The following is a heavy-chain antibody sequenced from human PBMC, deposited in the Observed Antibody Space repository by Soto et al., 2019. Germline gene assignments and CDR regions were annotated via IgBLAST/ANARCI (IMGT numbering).Heavy chain of an antibody. D-gene: IGHD3-3*01. CDR1: GYTFITYD. CDR3: VRHYYDFWSDLADFDY. Sequence: QIQLVQSGAEVKTPGASVRVSCKTSGYTFITYDISWVRQAPGQGLEWVGLISPNSGRANYAQELQGRITMTTDTSTRTAYMELRSLRSDDTAVYYCVRHYYDFWSDLADFDYWGQGTLVTVSS. J-gene: IGHJ4*02. CDR2: ISPNSGRA. V-gene: IGHV1-18*04.